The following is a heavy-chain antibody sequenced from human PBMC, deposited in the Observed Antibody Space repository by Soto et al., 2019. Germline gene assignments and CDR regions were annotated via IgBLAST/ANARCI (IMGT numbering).Heavy chain of an antibody. CDR2: ISGSGGST. D-gene: IGHD3-22*01. V-gene: IGHV3-23*01. CDR3: AAPGDSSGYWFFDY. J-gene: IGHJ4*02. CDR1: GFTFSSYA. Sequence: GGSLRLSCAASGFTFSSYAMSWVRQAPGKGLEWVPAISGSGGSTYYADSVKGRFTISRDNSKNTLYLQMNSLRAEDTAVYYCAAPGDSSGYWFFDYWGQGTLVTVSS.